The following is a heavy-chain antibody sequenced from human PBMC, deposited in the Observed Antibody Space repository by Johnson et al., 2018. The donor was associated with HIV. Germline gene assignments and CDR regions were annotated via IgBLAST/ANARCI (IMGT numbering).Heavy chain of an antibody. J-gene: IGHJ3*02. CDR1: GFTFDDYT. Sequence: VESGGAVVQPGGSLRLSCAASGFTFDDYTMHWVRQDSGTGLEWVSLISWDGGSTYYAESVTGRLTISRDNSKNSLYLQMNSLRAEDTALYYCAREGEWERRNLHAFDIWGQGTMVTVSS. D-gene: IGHD1-26*01. CDR2: ISWDGGST. CDR3: AREGEWERRNLHAFDI. V-gene: IGHV3-43*01.